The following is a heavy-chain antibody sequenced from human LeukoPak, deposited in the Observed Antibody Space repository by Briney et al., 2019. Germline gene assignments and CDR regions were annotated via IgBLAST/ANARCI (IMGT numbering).Heavy chain of an antibody. CDR1: GFTFSSYA. CDR2: ISGSGGST. D-gene: IGHD3-10*01. V-gene: IGHV3-23*01. J-gene: IGHJ5*02. Sequence: GGSLRLSCAASGFTFSSYAMSWVRQAPGKGLEWVSAISGSGGSTYYADSVKGRFTISRDNPKNTLYLQMNSLRAEDTAVYYCAKDPLWFGESPNWFDPWGQGTLVTVSS. CDR3: AKDPLWFGESPNWFDP.